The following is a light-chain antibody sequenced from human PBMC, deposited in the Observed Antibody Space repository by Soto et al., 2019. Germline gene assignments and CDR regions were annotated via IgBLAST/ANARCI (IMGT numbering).Light chain of an antibody. CDR3: QQRSKWPIT. V-gene: IGKV3-11*01. CDR1: QSVSSY. Sequence: EIVLTQSPATLSFSPLERATLSCMASQSVSSYLAWYQQKPGQAPRLLIYDASNRATGIPARFSGSGSGTDFTLTISSLEPEDFAVYYCQQRSKWPITFGQGTRLEMK. CDR2: DAS. J-gene: IGKJ5*01.